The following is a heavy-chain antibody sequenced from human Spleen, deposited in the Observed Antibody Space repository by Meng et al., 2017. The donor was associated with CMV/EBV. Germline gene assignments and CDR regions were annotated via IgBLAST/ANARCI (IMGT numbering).Heavy chain of an antibody. Sequence: SETLSLTCTVSGGSISSYYWSWIRQPPGKGLEWIGYIYYSGSTNYNPSLKSRVTISVDTSKNQFSLKLSSVTAADTAVYYCARFATVTTTSLRGGYYYYYYYGMDVWGQGTTVTVSS. CDR2: IYYSGST. V-gene: IGHV4-59*01. J-gene: IGHJ6*02. CDR1: GGSISSYY. D-gene: IGHD4-11*01. CDR3: ARFATVTTTSLRGGYYYYYYYGMDV.